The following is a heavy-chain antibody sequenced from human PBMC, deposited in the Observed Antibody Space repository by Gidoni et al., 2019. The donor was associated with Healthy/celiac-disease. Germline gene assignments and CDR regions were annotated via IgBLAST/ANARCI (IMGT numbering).Heavy chain of an antibody. V-gene: IGHV3-49*05. J-gene: IGHJ4*02. CDR2: IRSKAYGGTT. CDR1: GFTFGDYA. D-gene: IGHD6-13*01. Sequence: EVQLVESGGGLVKPGRSLRLSCTASGFTFGDYAMSWFRQAPGKGLEWVGFIRSKAYGGTTEYAASVKGRFTISRDDSKSIAYLQMNSLKTEDTAVYYCTRVWVAAAGTGWSGFDYWGQGTLVTVSS. CDR3: TRVWVAAAGTGWSGFDY.